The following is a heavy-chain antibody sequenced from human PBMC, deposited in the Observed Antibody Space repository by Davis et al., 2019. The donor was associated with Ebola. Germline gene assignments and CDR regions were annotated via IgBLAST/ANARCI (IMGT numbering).Heavy chain of an antibody. CDR2: IIPIFGTA. Sequence: AASVKVSCKASGGTFSSYAINWVRQAPGQGLEWMGGIIPIFGTANYAQKFQGRVTITADKSTSTAYMELSSLRSEDTAVYYCARDYLDGMDVWGQGTTVTVSS. J-gene: IGHJ6*02. D-gene: IGHD3-16*02. CDR1: GGTFSSYA. V-gene: IGHV1-69*06. CDR3: ARDYLDGMDV.